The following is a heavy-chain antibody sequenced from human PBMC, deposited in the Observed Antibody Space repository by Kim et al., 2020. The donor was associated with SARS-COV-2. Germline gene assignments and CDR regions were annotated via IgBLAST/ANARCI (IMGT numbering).Heavy chain of an antibody. V-gene: IGHV3-73*01. CDR3: LTYSYDNSVLGGID. J-gene: IGHJ4*02. CDR1: GFAFSGSA. D-gene: IGHD3-22*01. CDR2: IRSKANNFAT. Sequence: GGSLRLSCAASGFAFSGSAMHWVRQASGKGLEWVGRIRSKANNFATAYAASLKGRFTISRDDSENTAYLQMNSLKTEDTAVYYCLTYSYDNSVLGGIDWGQGTPVIVSS.